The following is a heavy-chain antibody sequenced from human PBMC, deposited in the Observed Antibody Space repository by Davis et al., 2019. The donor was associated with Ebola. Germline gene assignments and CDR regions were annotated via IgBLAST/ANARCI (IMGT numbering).Heavy chain of an antibody. D-gene: IGHD7-27*01. J-gene: IGHJ6*02. CDR3: ARNRGGEFLTGGMDV. CDR1: GFTFSSYG. CDR2: ISSSSSYI. Sequence: GESLKISCAASGFTFSSYGMHWVRQAPGKGLEWVSSISSSSSYIYYADSVKGRFTISRDNAKNSLYLQMNSLRAEDTAVYYCARNRGGEFLTGGMDVWGQGTTVTVSS. V-gene: IGHV3-21*01.